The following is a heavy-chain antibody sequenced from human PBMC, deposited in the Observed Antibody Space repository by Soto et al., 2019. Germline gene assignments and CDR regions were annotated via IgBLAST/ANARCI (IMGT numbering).Heavy chain of an antibody. Sequence: PGGSLRLSCAASGFTFSSYGMHWVRQAPGKGLEWVAVIWYDGSNKYYADSVKGRFTISRDNSKNTLYLQMNSLRAEDTAVYYCARDHYYYDSSGYYYGAFDIWGQGTMVTVS. J-gene: IGHJ3*02. CDR2: IWYDGSNK. CDR3: ARDHYYYDSSGYYYGAFDI. D-gene: IGHD3-22*01. V-gene: IGHV3-33*01. CDR1: GFTFSSYG.